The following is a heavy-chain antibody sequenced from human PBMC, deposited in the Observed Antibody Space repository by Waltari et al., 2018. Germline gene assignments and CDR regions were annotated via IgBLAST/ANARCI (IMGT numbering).Heavy chain of an antibody. CDR3: ARVPLNWFDP. CDR2: IYYSGST. Sequence: QVQLQESGPGLVKPSETLSLTCTVSGGSISSHYWSWIRQPPGKGLEWIGYIYYSGSTNYNPSLKSRVTISVDTSKNQFSLKLSSVTAADTAVYYCARVPLNWFDPWGQGTLVTVSS. V-gene: IGHV4-59*11. J-gene: IGHJ5*02. CDR1: GGSISSHY.